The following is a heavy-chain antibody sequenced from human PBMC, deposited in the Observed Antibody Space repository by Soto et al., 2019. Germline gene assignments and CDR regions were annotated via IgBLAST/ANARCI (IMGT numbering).Heavy chain of an antibody. J-gene: IGHJ6*02. CDR3: AREAIVAGATTGMDV. Sequence: QVQLVQSGAEVKKPGASVKFSCKASGYTLTTFFMHWVRQAPGQGLEWMGVINPGYPARRSTTYAQEFPGRVTMTTDTSPTTVYMQLSRLRSDDTAVYYCAREAIVAGATTGMDVWCQGTTVTVSS. D-gene: IGHD1-26*01. CDR1: GYTLTTFF. CDR2: INPGYPARRST. V-gene: IGHV1-46*01.